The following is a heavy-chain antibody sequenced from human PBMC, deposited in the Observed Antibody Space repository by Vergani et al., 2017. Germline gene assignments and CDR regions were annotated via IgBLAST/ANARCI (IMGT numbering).Heavy chain of an antibody. CDR1: GFTFSSYW. J-gene: IGHJ6*02. D-gene: IGHD3-3*01. CDR2: IKQDGGEK. CDR3: ARERYDFWSGYYGPPPTDGMDV. Sequence: EVQLLESGGGLVQPGGSLRLSCAASGFTFSSYWMSWVRQAPGKGLEWVANIKQDGGEKYYVDSVKGRFTISRDNAKNSLYLQMNSLRAEDTAVYYCARERYDFWSGYYGPPPTDGMDVWGQGTTVTVSS. V-gene: IGHV3-7*03.